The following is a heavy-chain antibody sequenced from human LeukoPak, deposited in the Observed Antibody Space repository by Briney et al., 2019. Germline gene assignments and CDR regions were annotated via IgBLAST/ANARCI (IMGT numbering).Heavy chain of an antibody. CDR1: GFTFSSYA. CDR3: ARERQQLVRYYYYYGMDV. V-gene: IGHV3-30-3*01. D-gene: IGHD6-13*01. CDR2: ISYDGSNK. Sequence: PGRSLRLSCAASGFTFSSYAMHWVRQAPGKGLEWVAVISYDGSNKYYADSVKGRFTISRDNSKNTLYLQMNSLRAEDTAVYYCARERQQLVRYYYYYGMDVWGQGTTVTVSS. J-gene: IGHJ6*02.